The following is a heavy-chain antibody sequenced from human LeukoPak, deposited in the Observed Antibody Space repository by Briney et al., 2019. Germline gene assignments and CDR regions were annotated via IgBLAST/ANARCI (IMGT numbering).Heavy chain of an antibody. V-gene: IGHV3-23*01. J-gene: IGHJ4*02. CDR2: IRGGGGST. CDR1: GFTFSTYA. Sequence: PGGSLRLSCAASGFTFSTYAMSWVRQAPGKGLEWVSAIRGGGGSTYYADSVKGRFTISRDNSKNTLYLQMNNLRAEDTAVYYCAKHQYSGSYSVGYFDYWGQGTLVTVSS. CDR3: AKHQYSGSYSVGYFDY. D-gene: IGHD1-26*01.